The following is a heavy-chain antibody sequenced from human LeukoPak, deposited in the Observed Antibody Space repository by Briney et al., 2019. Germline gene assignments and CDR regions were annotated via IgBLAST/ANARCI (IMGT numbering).Heavy chain of an antibody. Sequence: NPPGTLSLTCAVSGGSISSSNWWNWVRQPPGKGLEWIGEIYPSGSTNYNPSLKGRVTISLDNSKNQFSLKLNSVTAADTAVYYCARDAPMRGFSGYLPGSTSARDVFDIWGQGTVVTVSS. CDR2: IYPSGST. V-gene: IGHV4-4*03. J-gene: IGHJ3*02. D-gene: IGHD5-12*01. CDR1: GGSISSSNW. CDR3: ARDAPMRGFSGYLPGSTSARDVFDI.